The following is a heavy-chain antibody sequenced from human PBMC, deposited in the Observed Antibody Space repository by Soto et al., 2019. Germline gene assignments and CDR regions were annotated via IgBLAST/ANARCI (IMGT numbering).Heavy chain of an antibody. CDR3: ATWVDYGDFEGFDF. J-gene: IGHJ4*02. CDR2: VDPNGGGS. Sequence: ASVKVSCKTSGYSFTDYKLHWVRQAPGQGLEWMGWVDPNGGGSISAQKFQGSVTMTWDTSITTAYLDLTRLTTNDTATYFCATWVDYGDFEGFDFWGQGTLVTVSS. D-gene: IGHD4-17*01. CDR1: GYSFTDYK. V-gene: IGHV1-2*04.